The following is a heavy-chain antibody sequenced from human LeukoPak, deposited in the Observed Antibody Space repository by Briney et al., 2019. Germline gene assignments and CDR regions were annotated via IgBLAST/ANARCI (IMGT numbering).Heavy chain of an antibody. CDR3: ARVDCSSTSCQNWFDL. CDR2: ISYGGSNK. D-gene: IGHD2-2*01. V-gene: IGHV3-30-3*01. Sequence: PGRSLRLSCAASGFTFSSYAKHWVRQAPGKGLEWVAVISYGGSNKYYADSVKGRFTISRDNSKNTLYLQMNSLRAEDTAVYYCARVDCSSTSCQNWFDLWGQGTLVTVSS. CDR1: GFTFSSYA. J-gene: IGHJ5*02.